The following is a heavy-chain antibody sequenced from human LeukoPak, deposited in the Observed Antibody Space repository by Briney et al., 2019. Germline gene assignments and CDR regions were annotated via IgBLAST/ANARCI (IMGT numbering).Heavy chain of an antibody. CDR1: GFTFSGYD. D-gene: IGHD2-21*01. J-gene: IGHJ4*02. CDR2: IRYDGSNK. CDR3: AKDRLRSFVVVIAISFDY. Sequence: PGGSLRLSCAASGFTFSGYDMSWVRQAPGKGLEWVAFIRYDGSNKYYADSVKGRFTISRDNSKNTLYLQMNSLRAEDTAVYYCAKDRLRSFVVVIAISFDYWGQGTLVTVSS. V-gene: IGHV3-30*02.